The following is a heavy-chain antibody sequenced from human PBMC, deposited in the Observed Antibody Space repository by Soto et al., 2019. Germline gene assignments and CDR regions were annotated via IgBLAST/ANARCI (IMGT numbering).Heavy chain of an antibody. CDR1: GASISSYN. CDR3: ARGRGEYTSSWFWYFSH. CDR2: LNIAGTI. D-gene: IGHD6-13*01. V-gene: IGHV4-4*07. Sequence: SDTLSLTCSVSGASISSYNWNWVRQSAGKGPEWVGRLNIAGTINYNPSLKSRITMSMDTSKNQISLHLRSVTAADTAMYYCARGRGEYTSSWFWYFSHWGHGTLVTVSS. J-gene: IGHJ2*01.